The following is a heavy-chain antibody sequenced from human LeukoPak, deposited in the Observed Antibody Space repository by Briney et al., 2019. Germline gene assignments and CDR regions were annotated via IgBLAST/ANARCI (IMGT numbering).Heavy chain of an antibody. CDR3: AKDTPRYWSSTSCYPNWFDP. CDR2: ISGSGGST. J-gene: IGHJ5*02. D-gene: IGHD2-2*01. V-gene: IGHV3-23*01. Sequence: GGSLRLSCAASGSTFSSYAMSWVRQAPGKGLEWVSAISGSGGSTYYADSVKGRFTISRDNSKNTLYLQMNSLRAEDTAVYYCAKDTPRYWSSTSCYPNWFDPWGQGTLVTVSS. CDR1: GSTFSSYA.